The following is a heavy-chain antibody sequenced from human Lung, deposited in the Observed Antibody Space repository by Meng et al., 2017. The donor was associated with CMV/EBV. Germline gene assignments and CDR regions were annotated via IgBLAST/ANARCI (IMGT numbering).Heavy chain of an antibody. V-gene: IGHV3-30*18. CDR1: GFTFSSDG. CDR2: ISYDGSNT. CDR3: AKGMFNWNFVGDY. Sequence: VSGFTFSSDGMHWVRQAPGKGLEWVAIISYDGSNTKYADSLKGRFTISRDNSKKTLFLQMNSLKTEDTAVYYCAKGMFNWNFVGDYWGQGTLVTVSS. D-gene: IGHD1-20*01. J-gene: IGHJ4*02.